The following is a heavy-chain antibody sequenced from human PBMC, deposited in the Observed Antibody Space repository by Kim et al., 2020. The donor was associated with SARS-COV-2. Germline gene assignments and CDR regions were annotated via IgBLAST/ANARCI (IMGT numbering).Heavy chain of an antibody. CDR2: ISYDGNNK. CDR3: AKDYYGSVSHSCGKDV. Sequence: GGSLRLSCEASGVTFSSYVMHWVRQAPGKGLEWVAMISYDGNNKYYGDSVKGRFTISRDNSKNTVFLQMNSLRVEDTAVYYCAKDYYGSVSHSCGKDVWGQGTTVTVSS. V-gene: IGHV3-30*18. CDR1: GVTFSSYV. J-gene: IGHJ6*02. D-gene: IGHD3-10*01.